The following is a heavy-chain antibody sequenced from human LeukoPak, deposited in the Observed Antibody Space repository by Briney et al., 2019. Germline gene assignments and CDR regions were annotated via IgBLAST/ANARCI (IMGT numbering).Heavy chain of an antibody. CDR1: GGSISSSNHF. J-gene: IGHJ5*02. CDR2: ISHSGNT. CDR3: ARFHSS. D-gene: IGHD2-21*01. Sequence: SETLSLTCTVSGGSISSSNHFWGWIRQPPGKGLEWSVTISHSGNTYYNPSLKSRVTISVDTAKYQFSLNLRSVLATDTAVYYCARFHSSWGQGTLVTVS. V-gene: IGHV4-39*01.